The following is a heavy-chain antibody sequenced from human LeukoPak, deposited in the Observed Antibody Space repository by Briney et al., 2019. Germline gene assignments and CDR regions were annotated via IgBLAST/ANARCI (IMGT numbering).Heavy chain of an antibody. CDR2: ITPIFGEA. D-gene: IGHD3-10*01. V-gene: IGHV1-69*13. CDR3: AKDYSGSGSYSYAFDI. CDR1: GYTFTSYY. J-gene: IGHJ3*02. Sequence: SVKVSCKASGYTFTSYYIHWVRQAPGQGLEWMGEITPIFGEAQNAEKFQGRVTITADEPTSTVYMELRSLRSDDTAVYYCAKDYSGSGSYSYAFDIWGQGTMVIVSS.